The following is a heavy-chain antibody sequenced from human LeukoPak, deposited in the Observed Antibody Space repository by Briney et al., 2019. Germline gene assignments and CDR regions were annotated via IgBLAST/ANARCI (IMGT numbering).Heavy chain of an antibody. CDR1: GYIFTSYP. V-gene: IGHV1-18*01. CDR3: TREVVVGATHLDY. Sequence: SVKVSCKASGYIFTSYPINWVRQAPGQGLEWMGWISTYSASTNYAQKLQGRVTMTTDTSTSTAYMELRSLRSDDTALYYCTREVVVGATHLDYWGQGTLVTVSS. CDR2: ISTYSAST. D-gene: IGHD1-26*01. J-gene: IGHJ4*02.